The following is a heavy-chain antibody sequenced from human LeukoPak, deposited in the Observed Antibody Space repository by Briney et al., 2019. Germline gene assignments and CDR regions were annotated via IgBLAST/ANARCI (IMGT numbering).Heavy chain of an antibody. Sequence: ASVKVSCKASGYTFTSYDINWVRQATGQGLEWMGWMNPNSGNTGYAQKFQGRVTMTRNTSISTAYMELSSLRSEDTAVYYCARTSCTNGVCLDYWGHGTLVTVYS. J-gene: IGHJ4*01. CDR2: MNPNSGNT. V-gene: IGHV1-8*01. CDR3: ARTSCTNGVCLDY. CDR1: GYTFTSYD. D-gene: IGHD2-8*01.